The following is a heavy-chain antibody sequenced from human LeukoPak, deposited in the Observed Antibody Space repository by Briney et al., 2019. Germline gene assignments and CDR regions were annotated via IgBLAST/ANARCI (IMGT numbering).Heavy chain of an antibody. Sequence: SETLSLTCTVSGGSINSDSYCWTWIRQPAGKGLEWIVRIYTTGSPNYNPSLKSRVTISIDTSKNQFSLKLSSVSAADTAIYYCARDRGITTARGVPSWFDPWGQGTLVTVSS. CDR1: GGSINSDSYC. D-gene: IGHD3-10*01. CDR3: ARDRGITTARGVPSWFDP. V-gene: IGHV4-61*02. CDR2: IYTTGSP. J-gene: IGHJ5*02.